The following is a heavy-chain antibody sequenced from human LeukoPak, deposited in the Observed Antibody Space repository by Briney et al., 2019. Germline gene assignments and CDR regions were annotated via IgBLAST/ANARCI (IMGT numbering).Heavy chain of an antibody. CDR2: INPSGGST. CDR3: ARGIVVVPAATESWFDP. V-gene: IGHV1-46*01. J-gene: IGHJ5*02. Sequence: GASVKVSCKASGYTFTSYYMHWVRQAPGQGLEWMGIINPSGGSTSYAQKFQGRVTMTRDMSTSTVYMELSSLRSEDTAVYYCARGIVVVPAATESWFDPWGQGTLVTVSS. D-gene: IGHD2-2*01. CDR1: GYTFTSYY.